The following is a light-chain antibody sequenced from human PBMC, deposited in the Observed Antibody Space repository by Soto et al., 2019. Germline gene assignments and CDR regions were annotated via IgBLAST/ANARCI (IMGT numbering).Light chain of an antibody. V-gene: IGKV3-20*01. J-gene: IGKJ1*01. CDR2: GAS. CDR1: QSVSSSY. CDR3: QQYGSSPRT. Sequence: EIVLTQSPGTLSLSPGERATLSCRASQSVSSSYLAWYQQKPGQAPRLLIYGASSRATGIPDRFSGSGSGTDFTLTSSRLEPEDVAVDYCQQYGSSPRTFGQGTKVEIK.